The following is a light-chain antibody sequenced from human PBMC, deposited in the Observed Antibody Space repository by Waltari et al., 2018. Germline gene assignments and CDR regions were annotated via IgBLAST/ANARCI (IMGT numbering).Light chain of an antibody. CDR2: DVT. V-gene: IGLV2-14*03. CDR3: TSQALDGVVL. J-gene: IGLJ3*02. CDR1: GSAIDDSDF. Sequence: QSALTQPASVSGSPGQSITISCTGIGSAIDDSDFVPWYQHQPGKAPRVIIYDVTNRTSGISHRFSASKSDNAASLTISGLQPEDEGDYYCTSQALDGVVLFGGGTQVTV.